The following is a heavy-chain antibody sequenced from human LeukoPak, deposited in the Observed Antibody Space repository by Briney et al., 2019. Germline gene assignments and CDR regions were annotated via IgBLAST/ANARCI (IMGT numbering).Heavy chain of an antibody. V-gene: IGHV4-39*01. CDR1: GGSISSSDYY. CDR2: IYCSGNT. Sequence: PSETLSLTCTVSGGSISSSDYYWGWIRQPPGKGLEWIGSIYCSGNTYYNPSLKSRVTISVDTSENQFSLKLSSVTAADTAVYYCARPHRGYSYGFDYWGQGTLVTVSS. D-gene: IGHD5-18*01. CDR3: ARPHRGYSYGFDY. J-gene: IGHJ4*02.